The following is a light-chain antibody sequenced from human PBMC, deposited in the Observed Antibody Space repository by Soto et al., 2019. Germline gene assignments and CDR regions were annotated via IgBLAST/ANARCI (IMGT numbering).Light chain of an antibody. CDR3: QQSYSTPYT. J-gene: IGKJ2*01. V-gene: IGKV1-39*01. CDR2: TAS. CDR1: QSISSS. Sequence: DIQMTQSPSSLSASVGDRVTITCRASQSISSSLNWYQQKPGKAPKLLIYTASSLQSGVPSRFSGSGSGTDFTLTISSLQPEDFATYSCQQSYSTPYTFGPGTRLEIK.